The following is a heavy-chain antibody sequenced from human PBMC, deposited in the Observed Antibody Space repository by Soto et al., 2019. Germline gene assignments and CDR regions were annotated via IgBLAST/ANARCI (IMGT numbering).Heavy chain of an antibody. V-gene: IGHV4-31*03. CDR1: GGCISSGGYY. J-gene: IGHJ4*02. D-gene: IGHD4-17*01. CDR3: ARGTTVTTPFEY. CDR2: IYYSGST. Sequence: TLSLTCSFSGGCISSGGYYWSWMRQHPGKGLEWIGYIYYSGSTYYKPSLKSRVTISVDTSQNQFSLKLSSVTAADTAVYYCARGTTVTTPFEYWGEGTLVTVSS.